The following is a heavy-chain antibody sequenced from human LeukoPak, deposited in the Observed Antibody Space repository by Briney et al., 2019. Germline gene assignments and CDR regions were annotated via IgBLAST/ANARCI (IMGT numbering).Heavy chain of an antibody. V-gene: IGHV3-23*01. J-gene: IGHJ4*02. Sequence: GGSLRLSCAASAFTFSSYAMSWVRQAPGKGLEWVSAISGRGVSTYYADTVKGRFTISRDNSKSTLYMEMISLRADDTAVYYRAKDRDVRGSLLDYWGQGTLVTVSS. D-gene: IGHD3-16*01. CDR1: AFTFSSYA. CDR3: AKDRDVRGSLLDY. CDR2: ISGRGVST.